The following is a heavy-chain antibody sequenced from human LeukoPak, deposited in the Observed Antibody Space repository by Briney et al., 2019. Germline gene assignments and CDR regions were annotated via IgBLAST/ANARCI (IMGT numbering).Heavy chain of an antibody. Sequence: SQTLSLTCTASGGSISSGGYYWNWIRQHPGKGLEWIGYIYYTGSTDYNPSLKSRSTISVDTSKNQFSLKLSSVTAADTAVYYCARVWAGYNRNFFDCWGQGALVTVSS. CDR2: IYYTGST. J-gene: IGHJ4*02. D-gene: IGHD3/OR15-3a*01. CDR1: GGSISSGGYY. V-gene: IGHV4-31*03. CDR3: ARVWAGYNRNFFDC.